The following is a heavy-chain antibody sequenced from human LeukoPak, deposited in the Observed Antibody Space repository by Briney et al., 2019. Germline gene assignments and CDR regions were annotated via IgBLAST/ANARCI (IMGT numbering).Heavy chain of an antibody. CDR2: ISGSDDNT. CDR1: GFNFSNYA. J-gene: IGHJ3*02. V-gene: IGHV3-23*01. CDR3: AKDRYCSGGNCYSAFDI. D-gene: IGHD2-15*01. Sequence: GGSLRLSCTASGFNFSNYAMSWVRQAPGKGLEWVSGISGSDDNTYYADSVEGRFTISRDDSNNMLFLEMNSLRVEDTAIYFCAKDRYCSGGNCYSAFDIWGQGTMVTAFS.